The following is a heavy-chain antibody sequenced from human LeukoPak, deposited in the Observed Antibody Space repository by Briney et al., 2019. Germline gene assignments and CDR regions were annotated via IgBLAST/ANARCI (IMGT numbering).Heavy chain of an antibody. CDR3: ARDTLQLGPLSDY. CDR2: ISSVSTI. CDR1: GFTFSSYA. J-gene: IGHJ4*02. Sequence: GGSLRLSCAASGFTFSSYAMSWVRQAPGKGLEWVSYISSVSTIYHADSVKGRFTISRDNAKNSLYLQMNSLRAEDTAVYYCARDTLQLGPLSDYWGQGTLVTVSS. V-gene: IGHV3-48*01. D-gene: IGHD4-11*01.